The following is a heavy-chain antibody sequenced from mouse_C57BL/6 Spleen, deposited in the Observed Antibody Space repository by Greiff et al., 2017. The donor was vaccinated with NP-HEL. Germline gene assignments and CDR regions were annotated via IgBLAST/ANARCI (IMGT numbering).Heavy chain of an antibody. J-gene: IGHJ2*01. CDR2: IYPGDGDT. CDR1: GYAFSSSW. Sequence: QVQLQQSGPELVKPGASVKISCKASGYAFSSSWMNWVKQRPGKGLEWIGRIYPGDGDTNYNGKFKGKATLTGDKSSSTAYMQLSSLTSEDAAVYVCARSYEYDEGFDYWGQGTTLTVSA. CDR3: ARSYEYDEGFDY. V-gene: IGHV1-82*01. D-gene: IGHD2-4*01.